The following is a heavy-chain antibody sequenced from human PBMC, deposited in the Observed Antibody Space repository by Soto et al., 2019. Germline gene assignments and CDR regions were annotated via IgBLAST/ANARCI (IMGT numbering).Heavy chain of an antibody. CDR3: ARDHHDFWSGPIRHWFDP. D-gene: IGHD3-3*01. CDR2: IYYSGST. CDR1: GGSISSYY. J-gene: IGHJ5*02. Sequence: SDTLSLTCTVSGGSISSYYWSWIRQPPGKGLEWIGYIYYSGSTNYNPSLKSRVTISVDTSKNQFSLKPSSVTAADTAVYYCARDHHDFWSGPIRHWFDPWGQGTLVPVSS. V-gene: IGHV4-59*01.